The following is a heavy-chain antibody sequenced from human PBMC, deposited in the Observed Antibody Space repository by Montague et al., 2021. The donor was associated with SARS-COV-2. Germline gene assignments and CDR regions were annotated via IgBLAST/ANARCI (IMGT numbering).Heavy chain of an antibody. CDR2: ISYDGSHQ. V-gene: IGHV3-30*04. CDR1: AFTFTSYS. D-gene: IGHD6-13*01. CDR3: ARVYGSHWPPNYAMDV. J-gene: IGHJ6*02. Sequence: SLRLSCAASAFTFTSYSLHWLRQAPGQGLEWVAIISYDGSHQYYSASVKGRFTISRDNSKNTVYLQMTSLRPEDTAVYYCARVYGSHWPPNYAMDVWGQGTTVTVSS.